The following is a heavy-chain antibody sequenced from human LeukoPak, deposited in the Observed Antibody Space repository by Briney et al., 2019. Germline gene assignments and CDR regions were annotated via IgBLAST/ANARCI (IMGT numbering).Heavy chain of an antibody. D-gene: IGHD3-10*01. CDR2: ISGSGGST. V-gene: IGHV3-23*01. CDR1: GFTFSSYA. Sequence: PGGSLRLSCAASGFTFSSYAMSWVRQAPGKGLEWVSAISGSGGSTYYADSVKGRFTISRDNAKNSLYLQMNSLRAEDTAVYYCARRWFGEFDYWGQGTLVTVSS. J-gene: IGHJ4*02. CDR3: ARRWFGEFDY.